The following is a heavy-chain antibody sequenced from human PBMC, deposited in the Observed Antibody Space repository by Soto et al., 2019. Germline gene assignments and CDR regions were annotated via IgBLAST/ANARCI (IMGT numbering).Heavy chain of an antibody. J-gene: IGHJ6*02. V-gene: IGHV5-10-1*01. CDR2: IDPSDSYT. Sequence: PGESLKISCKASGYSFTTYWIGWVRQMPGKGLEWMGRIDPSDSYTNYSPSFQGHVTISADKSISTAYLQWSSLKASDTAMYYCASLGYCGSTSCPNYYYYGMDVWGQGTTVTVSS. D-gene: IGHD2-2*01. CDR1: GYSFTTYW. CDR3: ASLGYCGSTSCPNYYYYGMDV.